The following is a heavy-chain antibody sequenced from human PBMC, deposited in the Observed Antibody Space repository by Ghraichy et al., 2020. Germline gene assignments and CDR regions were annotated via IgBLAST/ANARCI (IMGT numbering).Heavy chain of an antibody. CDR2: ISAYNGDR. CDR1: GYTFTTYG. V-gene: IGHV1-18*01. J-gene: IGHJ3*02. D-gene: IGHD3-16*02. CDR3: ARGYSAAWCRSEDDAFDI. Sequence: ASVKVSCKASGYTFTTYGISWVRQAPGQGLEWVGWISAYNGDRKYAQQLQDRVIMTTDTSTSTGYLGLRSLRSADTAVSYCARGYSAAWCRSEDDAFDIWGQGTLVNVSS.